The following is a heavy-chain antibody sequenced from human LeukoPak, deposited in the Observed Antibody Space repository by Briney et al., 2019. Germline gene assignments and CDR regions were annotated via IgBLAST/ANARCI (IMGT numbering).Heavy chain of an antibody. V-gene: IGHV3-48*01. CDR1: GFTFSSYS. Sequence: GGTLRLSCAASGFTFSSYSMNWVRQAPGKGLEWVSYISSSSSTIYYADSVKGRFTISRDNAKNSLYLQMNSLRAEDTAVYYCARGPYYDILTGFLDYWGQGTLATVSS. CDR2: ISSSSSTI. J-gene: IGHJ4*02. D-gene: IGHD3-9*01. CDR3: ARGPYYDILTGFLDY.